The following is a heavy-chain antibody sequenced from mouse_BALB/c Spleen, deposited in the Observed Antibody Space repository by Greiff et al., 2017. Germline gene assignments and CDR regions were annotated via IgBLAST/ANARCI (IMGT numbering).Heavy chain of an antibody. Sequence: VQLQQSGPELVKPGASMKISCKASGYSFTGYTMNWVKQSHGKNLEWIGLINPYNGGTSYNQKFKGKATLTVDKSSSTAYMELVSLTSEDSAVYYCARDYGSSYAYFDVWGAGTTVTVSS. CDR3: ARDYGSSYAYFDV. D-gene: IGHD1-1*01. J-gene: IGHJ1*01. CDR1: GYSFTGYT. CDR2: INPYNGGT. V-gene: IGHV1-18*01.